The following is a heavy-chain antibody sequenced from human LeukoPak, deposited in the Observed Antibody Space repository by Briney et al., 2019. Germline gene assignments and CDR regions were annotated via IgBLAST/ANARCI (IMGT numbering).Heavy chain of an antibody. D-gene: IGHD1-20*01. V-gene: IGHV1-2*02. J-gene: IGHJ4*02. Sequence: ASVKVSCKDSGYTFTGYYMHWVRQAPGQGLEWMGWINPNSGGTNYAQKFQGRVTMTRDTSISTAYMELSRLRSDDTAVYYCARGSITGTTSFSFDYWGQGTLVTVSS. CDR3: ARGSITGTTSFSFDY. CDR1: GYTFTGYY. CDR2: INPNSGGT.